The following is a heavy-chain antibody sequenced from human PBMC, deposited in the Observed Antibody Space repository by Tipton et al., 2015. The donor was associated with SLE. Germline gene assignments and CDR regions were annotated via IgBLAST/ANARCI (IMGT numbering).Heavy chain of an antibody. J-gene: IGHJ4*02. CDR1: GFSISSGYY. CDR2: IYQSGNT. CDR3: ARHDYDDNGYYMHYFDY. Sequence: GLVKPSETLSLSCDVSGFSISSGYYWGWIRQPPGKGLEWIGSIYQSGNTYYNPSLKIRIIMPIDTFKNEVFLRLNSVTAADTAVYYCARHDYDDNGYYMHYFDYWGQGTLVTVSS. D-gene: IGHD3-22*01. V-gene: IGHV4-38-2*01.